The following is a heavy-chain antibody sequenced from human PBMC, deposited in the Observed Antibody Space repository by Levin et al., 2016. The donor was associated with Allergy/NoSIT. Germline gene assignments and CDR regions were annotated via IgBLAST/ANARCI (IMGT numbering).Heavy chain of an antibody. CDR3: AKDQVAIWSGSDYGWFDP. V-gene: IGHV3-64D*06. Sequence: GESLKISCSASGFSFSSFAMHWVRQTAGKGLQYVSSITSNGAVTNYADDVKGRFTISRDNSKNTLYLQLSSLRSEDTGLYYCAKDQVAIWSGSDYGWFDPWGQGTQVTVSS. J-gene: IGHJ5*02. CDR1: GFSFSSFA. CDR2: ITSNGAVT. D-gene: IGHD5-12*01.